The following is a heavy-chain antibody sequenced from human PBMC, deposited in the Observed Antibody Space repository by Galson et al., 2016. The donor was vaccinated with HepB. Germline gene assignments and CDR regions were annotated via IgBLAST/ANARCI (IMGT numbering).Heavy chain of an antibody. CDR3: AKMWQLVLHHFEY. Sequence: SLRLSCAASGFDFKIYAMSWVRQAPGKGLEWVSTISGRDDRTFYADSVKGRFTVSRDSSSNTLYLQMNSLRVDDTAVYYCAKMWQLVLHHFEYWGQGTLVAVSS. CDR2: ISGRDDRT. D-gene: IGHD2-21*01. J-gene: IGHJ4*02. CDR1: GFDFKIYA. V-gene: IGHV3-23*01.